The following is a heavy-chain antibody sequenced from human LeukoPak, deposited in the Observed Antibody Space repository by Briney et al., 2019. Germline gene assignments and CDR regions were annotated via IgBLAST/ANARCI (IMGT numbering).Heavy chain of an antibody. J-gene: IGHJ6*03. CDR1: GGTFSSYA. Sequence: SVKVSCKASGGTFSSYAISWVRQAPGQGLEWMGGIIPIFGTANYAQKFQGRVTITADKSTSTAYMELSSLRSEDTAVYYCARDLAYHPRYYYYYMDVWGKGTTVTVSS. D-gene: IGHD1-14*01. CDR3: ARDLAYHPRYYYYYMDV. CDR2: IIPIFGTA. V-gene: IGHV1-69*06.